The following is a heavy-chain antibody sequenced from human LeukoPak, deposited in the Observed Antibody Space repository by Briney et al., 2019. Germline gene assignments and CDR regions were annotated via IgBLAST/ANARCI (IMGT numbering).Heavy chain of an antibody. CDR1: GFTVRSNY. CDR2: IYSGGST. CDR3: AKDLHDYGNYVGWFDS. V-gene: IGHV3-53*01. Sequence: PGGSLRLSCAASGFTVRSNYMNWVRHAPGKGLEWVSVIYSGGSTFYADSVEGRFTISRDNSNNTLYLQMNSLRAEDTAVYYCAKDLHDYGNYVGWFDSWGQGTLVTVSS. D-gene: IGHD4-11*01. J-gene: IGHJ5*01.